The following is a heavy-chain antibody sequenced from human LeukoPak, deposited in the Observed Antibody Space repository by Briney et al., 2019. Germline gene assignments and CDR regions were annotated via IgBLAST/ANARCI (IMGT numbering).Heavy chain of an antibody. CDR2: MNPNSGNT. Sequence: ASVKVSCKASGYTFTSYDINWVRQATGQGLEWMGWMNPNSGNTGYAQKLQGRVTMTTDTSTSTAYMELRSLRSDDTAVYYCARGIFKSRYFDWLEHPVAFDIWGQGTMVTVSS. J-gene: IGHJ3*02. V-gene: IGHV1-8*01. D-gene: IGHD3-9*01. CDR1: GYTFTSYD. CDR3: ARGIFKSRYFDWLEHPVAFDI.